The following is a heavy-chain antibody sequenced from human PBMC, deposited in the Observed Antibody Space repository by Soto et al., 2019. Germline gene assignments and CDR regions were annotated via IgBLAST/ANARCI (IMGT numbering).Heavy chain of an antibody. D-gene: IGHD4-17*01. Sequence: GGSLRLSCAASEFIFANYDINWVRQAPGKGLEWVAAIATHNNSYYADSVRGRFTISRDDSKNTLYLQMNSQRAEDTAVYYCAMTTAKRGWGQGTLVTVSS. CDR1: EFIFANYD. V-gene: IGHV3-23*01. CDR3: AMTTAKRG. J-gene: IGHJ4*02. CDR2: IATHNNS.